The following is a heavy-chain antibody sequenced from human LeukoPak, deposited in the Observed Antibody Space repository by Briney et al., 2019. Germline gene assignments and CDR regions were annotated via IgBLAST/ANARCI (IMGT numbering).Heavy chain of an antibody. CDR2: FSGSGGST. V-gene: IGHV3-23*01. CDR3: ANPRDRGYYFYFDY. CDR1: GFTFRSYA. D-gene: IGHD3-22*01. J-gene: IGHJ4*02. Sequence: GGSLRPSCEASGFTFRSYAMSWVRQAPGKGLEWVSGFSGSGGSTYYADSAKGRFTISRDNSRNTLYLQMNSLRAEDTAVYYCANPRDRGYYFYFDYWGQGTLVTVSS.